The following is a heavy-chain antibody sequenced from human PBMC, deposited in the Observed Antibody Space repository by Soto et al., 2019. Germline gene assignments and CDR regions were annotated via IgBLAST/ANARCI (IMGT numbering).Heavy chain of an antibody. CDR3: ARGLTMVRGAYYYYYGMDV. D-gene: IGHD3-10*01. CDR1: GYNFTTYG. V-gene: IGHV1-18*01. CDR2: ISGDSVNT. J-gene: IGHJ6*02. Sequence: ASVKVSCKAAGYNFTTYGISWVRQAPGQGLEWMGWISGDSVNTKSAPKLQDRITMTTDTSAGTAYMELNSLRAGDTAVYYCARGLTMVRGAYYYYYGMDVWGQGTTVTVSS.